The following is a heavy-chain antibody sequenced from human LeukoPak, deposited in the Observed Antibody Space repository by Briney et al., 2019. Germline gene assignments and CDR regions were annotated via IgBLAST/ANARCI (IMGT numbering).Heavy chain of an antibody. D-gene: IGHD3-3*02. CDR2: IYYSGST. V-gene: IGHV4-31*03. Sequence: PQTLSLTCTVSGGSISSGGYYWSWIRQHPGKGLEWFGYIYYSGSTYYNPSLKSRVTISVDTSNNQFSLKLSSVTAADTAVYYCARDIRAGHDAFDIWGQGTMVTVSS. CDR3: ARDIRAGHDAFDI. CDR1: GGSISSGGYY. J-gene: IGHJ3*02.